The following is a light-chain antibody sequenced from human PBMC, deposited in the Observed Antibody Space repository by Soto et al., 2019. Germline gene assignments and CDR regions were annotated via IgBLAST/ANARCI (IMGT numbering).Light chain of an antibody. Sequence: EVVMTQSPATLSVSPGERVSLSCRASQNVRTNFAWYQQKPGQAPRLLIYGASTRATGIPDRFSASGSGTEFTFTISSLQSEDFVVYYCQQYNDWPPTFGQGTKVDI. V-gene: IGKV3-15*01. J-gene: IGKJ1*01. CDR3: QQYNDWPPT. CDR1: QNVRTN. CDR2: GAS.